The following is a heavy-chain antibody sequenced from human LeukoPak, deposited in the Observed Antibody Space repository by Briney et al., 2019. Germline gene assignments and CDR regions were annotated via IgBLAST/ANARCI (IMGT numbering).Heavy chain of an antibody. D-gene: IGHD2-2*01. CDR1: GGSFSGYY. CDR3: ARRPSRYCSSTSCYGGGSRGNWFDP. V-gene: IGHV4-34*01. J-gene: IGHJ5*02. Sequence: SETLSLTCAVYGGSFSGYYWSWIRQPPGKGLEWIGEINHSGSTNYNPSLKSRVTISVDTSKNQFSLKLSSVTAADTAVYYCARRPSRYCSSTSCYGGGSRGNWFDPWGQGTLVTVSS. CDR2: INHSGST.